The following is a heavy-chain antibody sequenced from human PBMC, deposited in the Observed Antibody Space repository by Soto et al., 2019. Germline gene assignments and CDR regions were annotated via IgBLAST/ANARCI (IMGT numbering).Heavy chain of an antibody. CDR2: INHNGDS. CDR1: GVSCGTSY. V-gene: IGHV4-34*01. Sequence: QVHLQQWGAGLLKPSETLSLTCGVYGVSCGTSYWAWIRQSPEKGLAWIGEINHNGDSNYNPSLKMRVTISLDRSENQFSLKLTPVAAADTAVYYCARVTRLPDAFHIWGQVTPVIVST. J-gene: IGHJ3*02. CDR3: ARVTRLPDAFHI.